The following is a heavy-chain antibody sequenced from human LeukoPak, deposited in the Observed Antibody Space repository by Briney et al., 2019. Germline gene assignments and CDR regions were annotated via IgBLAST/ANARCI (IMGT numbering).Heavy chain of an antibody. CDR2: IRYDGNNI. Sequence: PGGSLRLSCAASGFTFSSYGMHWVRQAPGKGLEWVAFIRYDGNNIYYADSVKGRFTISRDNAKNSLYLQMNSLRAEDTAVYYCAGDGGNHRQWGQGTLVTVSS. D-gene: IGHD4-23*01. V-gene: IGHV3-30*02. CDR1: GFTFSSYG. J-gene: IGHJ4*02. CDR3: AGDGGNHRQ.